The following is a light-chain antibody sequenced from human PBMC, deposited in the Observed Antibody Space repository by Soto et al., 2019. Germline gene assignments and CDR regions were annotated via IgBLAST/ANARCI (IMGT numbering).Light chain of an antibody. CDR2: DAS. Sequence: DIQMTQSPSSLSASVGDTVTITCQASQDITNHLNWYQQKPGKAPNLLIYDASHLETGDPSRFSGSGSGTYFTLPISSLQPEDIATYYCQKYDDVPQFGPGTKVDF. J-gene: IGKJ3*01. CDR3: QKYDDVPQ. CDR1: QDITNH. V-gene: IGKV1-33*01.